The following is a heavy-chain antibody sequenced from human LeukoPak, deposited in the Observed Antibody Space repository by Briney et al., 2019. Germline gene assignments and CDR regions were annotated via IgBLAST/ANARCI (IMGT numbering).Heavy chain of an antibody. CDR3: ARSGHSNGWYSFDY. CDR2: IYSDGRSL. D-gene: IGHD6-19*01. J-gene: IGHJ4*02. V-gene: IGHV3-74*03. Sequence: GGSLRLSCAGSGFTFTGYWMHWVRQAPGKGLEWISRIYSDGRSLTYADSVMGRFTISRDNAKNMLYLQMNSLRAEDMAVYYCARSGHSNGWYSFDYWGLGALVTVSS. CDR1: GFTFTGYW.